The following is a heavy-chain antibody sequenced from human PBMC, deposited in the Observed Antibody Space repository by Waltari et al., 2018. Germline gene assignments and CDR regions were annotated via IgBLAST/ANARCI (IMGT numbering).Heavy chain of an antibody. CDR2: ISGSGGST. CDR3: AKDSVRQRGYYYGMDV. D-gene: IGHD3-16*01. Sequence: EVQLLESGGGLVQPGGSLRLSCAASGFTFSSYALSWVRQAPGKGLGWVSAISGSGGSTYYADSLKGRFTISRDNSKNTLYLQMNSLRAEDTAVYYCAKDSVRQRGYYYGMDVWGQGTTVTVSS. J-gene: IGHJ6*02. CDR1: GFTFSSYA. V-gene: IGHV3-23*01.